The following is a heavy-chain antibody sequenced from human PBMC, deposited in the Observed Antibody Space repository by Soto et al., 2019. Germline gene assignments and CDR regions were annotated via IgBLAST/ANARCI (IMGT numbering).Heavy chain of an antibody. V-gene: IGHV3-53*04. D-gene: IGHD6-19*01. CDR1: GFTVNINY. Sequence: EVQLVESGGGLVQPGGSLRLSCAASGFTVNINYMSWVRQAPGKGLEWVSAIYSGGRTYYADSVKGRFTISRHSSKNTLYLQMNSLRAQDTAVYYCARDGWYSSGIDAFDIWGQGTTVTVSS. J-gene: IGHJ3*02. CDR3: ARDGWYSSGIDAFDI. CDR2: IYSGGRT.